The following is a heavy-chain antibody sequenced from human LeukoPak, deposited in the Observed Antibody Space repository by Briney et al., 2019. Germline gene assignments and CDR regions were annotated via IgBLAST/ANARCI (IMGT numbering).Heavy chain of an antibody. V-gene: IGHV4-59*08. Sequence: PSETLSLTCAVYGGSFSGYYWSWIRQPPGKGLEWIGYIYYSGSTNYNPSLKSRVTISVDTSKNQFSLKLSSVTAADTAVYYCATCCGMDVWGQGTTVTVSS. CDR1: GGSFSGYY. CDR2: IYYSGST. J-gene: IGHJ6*02. CDR3: ATCCGMDV.